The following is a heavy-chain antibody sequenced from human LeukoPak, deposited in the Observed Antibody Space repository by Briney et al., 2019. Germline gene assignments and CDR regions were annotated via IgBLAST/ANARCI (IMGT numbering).Heavy chain of an antibody. CDR3: ARLDNSGYYTLDV. V-gene: IGHV4-39*02. J-gene: IGHJ6*02. D-gene: IGHD3-22*01. CDR1: GGSISSRRHY. CDR2: IFYSGST. Sequence: SETLSLTCTVSGGSISSRRHYWGWIRQPPGRGLEWIGSIFYSGSTYYNPSLRGRVTISVDTSTNHFSLKLNSVTAADTAVYYCARLDNSGYYTLDVWGQGTTVTVSS.